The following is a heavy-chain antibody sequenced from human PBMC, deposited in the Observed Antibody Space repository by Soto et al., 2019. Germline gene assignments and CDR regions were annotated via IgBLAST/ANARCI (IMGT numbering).Heavy chain of an antibody. CDR3: AREYSYGSGSHPIGVIY. Sequence: QVQLQESGPGLVKPSETLSLTCTVSSGSVSSGSYYWSWIRQPPGKGLEWIGYIHYSGSTNYNPSLKSRVTISVDTSNNQFSLKLSSVTAADTAVYYWAREYSYGSGSHPIGVIYWGQGTLVTVSS. V-gene: IGHV4-61*01. CDR1: SGSVSSGSYY. J-gene: IGHJ4*02. D-gene: IGHD3-10*01. CDR2: IHYSGST.